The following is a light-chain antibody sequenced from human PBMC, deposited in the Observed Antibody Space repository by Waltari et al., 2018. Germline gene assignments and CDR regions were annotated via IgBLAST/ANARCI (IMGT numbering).Light chain of an antibody. J-gene: IGLJ2*01. CDR3: CSYAGRYTSV. CDR2: DVD. CDR1: NSDVGAYYY. V-gene: IGLV2-11*01. Sequence: QSALTQPRSVSGSPGQSVTLSCTGTNSDVGAYYYVSWYQQRPRKAPKLVIYDVDKRPSEVPDRFSGSKAGNTASLTISGLQADDEADYYCCSYAGRYTSVFGGGTKVTVL.